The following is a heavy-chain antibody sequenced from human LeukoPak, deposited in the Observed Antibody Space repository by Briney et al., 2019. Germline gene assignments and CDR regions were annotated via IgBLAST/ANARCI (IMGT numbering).Heavy chain of an antibody. D-gene: IGHD1-26*01. CDR3: ARGGSYLPFDY. J-gene: IGHJ4*02. Sequence: KTSETLSLTCTVSGGSISSGGYYWSWIRQHPGKGLEWIGYIYYSGSTYYNPSLKSRVTIPVDTSKNQFSLKLSSVTAADTAVYYCARGGSYLPFDYWGQGTLVTVSS. V-gene: IGHV4-31*03. CDR1: GGSISSGGYY. CDR2: IYYSGST.